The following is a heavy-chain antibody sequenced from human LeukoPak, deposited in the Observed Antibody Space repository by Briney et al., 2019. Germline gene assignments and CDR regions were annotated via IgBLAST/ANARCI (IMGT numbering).Heavy chain of an antibody. V-gene: IGHV3-21*01. Sequence: GGSLRLSCAASGFTFSSYNMKWVRQAPGKGLEWVSSISTSSSYIYYADSVKGRFTISRDNAKNSLNLQMDSLRVEDTAVYYCARDRDWNSGFDYWGQGTLVTVSS. CDR1: GFTFSSYN. CDR2: ISTSSSYI. CDR3: ARDRDWNSGFDY. J-gene: IGHJ4*02. D-gene: IGHD1-7*01.